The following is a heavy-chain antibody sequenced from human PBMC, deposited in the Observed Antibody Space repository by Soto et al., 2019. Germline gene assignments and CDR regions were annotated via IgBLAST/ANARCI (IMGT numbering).Heavy chain of an antibody. Sequence: GGSLRLSCAASGLTFSSYGMHWVRQAPGKGLEWVAVISYDGSNKYYADSVKGRFTISRDNSKNTLYLQMNSLRAEDTAVYYCAKDKPDYYDSSGYFDYWGQGTLVTVSS. J-gene: IGHJ4*02. V-gene: IGHV3-30*18. CDR3: AKDKPDYYDSSGYFDY. D-gene: IGHD3-22*01. CDR1: GLTFSSYG. CDR2: ISYDGSNK.